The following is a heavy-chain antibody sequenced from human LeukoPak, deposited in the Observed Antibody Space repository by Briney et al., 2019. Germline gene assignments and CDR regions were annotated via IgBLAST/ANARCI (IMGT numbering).Heavy chain of an antibody. CDR2: FDPEDGET. V-gene: IGHV1-24*01. Sequence: AASVKVSCKVSGYTLTELSMHWVRQAPGKGLEWMGGFDPEDGETIYAQKLQGRVTMTTDTSTSTAYMELRSLRSDDTAVYYCVYGYYYDSSGYYYSSVDYWGQGTLVTVSS. CDR1: GYTLTELS. D-gene: IGHD3-22*01. CDR3: VYGYYYDSSGYYYSSVDY. J-gene: IGHJ4*02.